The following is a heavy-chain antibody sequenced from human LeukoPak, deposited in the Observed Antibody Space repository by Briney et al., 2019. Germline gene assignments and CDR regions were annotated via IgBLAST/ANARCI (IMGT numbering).Heavy chain of an antibody. V-gene: IGHV4-59*08. J-gene: IGHJ4*02. CDR1: GGSISSYY. CDR3: ARHDDSSGYTFDY. CDR2: IYYSGST. D-gene: IGHD3-22*01. Sequence: KPSETLSLTCTVSGGSISSYYWSWIRQPPGKGLEWIGYIYYSGSTNYNPSLKSRVTISVDTSKNQFSLKLSSVTAADTAVYYCARHDDSSGYTFDYWGQGTLVTVSS.